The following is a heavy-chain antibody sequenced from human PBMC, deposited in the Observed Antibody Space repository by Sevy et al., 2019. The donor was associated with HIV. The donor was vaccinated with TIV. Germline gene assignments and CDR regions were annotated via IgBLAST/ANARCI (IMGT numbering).Heavy chain of an antibody. V-gene: IGHV3-48*01. CDR2: ISDRSDTI. CDR3: ARVRDRYCSGGSCYYGYFFDY. J-gene: IGHJ4*02. D-gene: IGHD2-15*01. CDR1: GFIFSNYY. Sequence: GGSLRLSCAASGFIFSNYYMTWVRQAPGKALEWVSYISDRSDTISYADSVKGRFTISRDNAKNALYLQMSSLRGEDTAVYYCARVRDRYCSGGSCYYGYFFDYWGQGTLVTVSS.